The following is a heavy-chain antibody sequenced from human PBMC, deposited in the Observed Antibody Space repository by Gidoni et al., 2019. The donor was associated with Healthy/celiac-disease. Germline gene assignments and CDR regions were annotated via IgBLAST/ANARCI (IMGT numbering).Heavy chain of an antibody. Sequence: QVQLQESGPGLVKPSGTLSLTCAISGGPISSRNWWSWVRQHPGKGLEWIGEIYPSGSTNYNPSLKSLVTISVDNSKNQFSLKLSSVTAADTAVYYCSSPGTPLRYYGMDVWGQGTTVTVSS. CDR1: GGPISSRNW. J-gene: IGHJ6*02. CDR3: SSPGTPLRYYGMDV. CDR2: IYPSGST. V-gene: IGHV4-4*02.